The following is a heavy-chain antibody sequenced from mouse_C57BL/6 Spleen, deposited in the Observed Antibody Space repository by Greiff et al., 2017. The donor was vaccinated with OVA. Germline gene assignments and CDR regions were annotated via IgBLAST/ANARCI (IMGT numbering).Heavy chain of an antibody. CDR2: IYPSDSET. CDR1: RYTFPRYW. D-gene: IGHD1-1*01. CDR3: ERRDLGSRGFAH. Sequence: QVQLQQPAAELVRPGSSVQLPCKPSRYTFPRYWSDWVKQRPGQGLEWIGNIYPSDSETHYNQKFKDKATLTVDKSSSTAYMPLSSLTSEASAVYYCERRDLGSRGFAHSGDGTLVTVSA. J-gene: IGHJ3*01. V-gene: IGHV1-61*01.